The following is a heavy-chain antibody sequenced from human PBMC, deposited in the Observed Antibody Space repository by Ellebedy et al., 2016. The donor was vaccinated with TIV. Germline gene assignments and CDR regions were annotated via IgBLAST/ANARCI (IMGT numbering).Heavy chain of an antibody. V-gene: IGHV3-23*01. Sequence: GESLKISXTASGFTFGDYAMSWFRQAPGKGLEWVSAISGSGGSTYYADSVKGRFTISRDNSKNTLYLQMNSLRAEDTAVYYCAKDRSSEWIQLWFDYWGQGTLVTVSS. CDR2: ISGSGGST. CDR3: AKDRSSEWIQLWFDY. J-gene: IGHJ4*02. D-gene: IGHD5-18*01. CDR1: GFTFGDYA.